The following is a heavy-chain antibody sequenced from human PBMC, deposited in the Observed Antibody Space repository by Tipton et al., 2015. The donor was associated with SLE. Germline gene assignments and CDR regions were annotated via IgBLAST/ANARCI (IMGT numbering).Heavy chain of an antibody. CDR3: ARAGLATSYYYYMDV. Sequence: TLSLTCTVSGGSINGFYWSWIRQFPGKGLEWMGCVYYSGDTNYNPSLDSRVTISVDTSKNQFSLKLSSVTAADTAVYYRARAGLATSYYYYMDVWGKGTTVTVSS. D-gene: IGHD5-12*01. CDR1: GGSINGFY. J-gene: IGHJ6*03. V-gene: IGHV4-59*01. CDR2: VYYSGDT.